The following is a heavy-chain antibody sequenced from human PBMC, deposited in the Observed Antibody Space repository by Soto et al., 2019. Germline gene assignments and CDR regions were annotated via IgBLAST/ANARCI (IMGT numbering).Heavy chain of an antibody. CDR3: ARSSSSSGYDY. V-gene: IGHV5-51*01. D-gene: IGHD6-6*01. CDR1: GYSFTSYW. CDR2: IYPGDSDT. J-gene: IGHJ4*02. Sequence: GESLKISCXGSGYSFTSYWIGWVRQMPGKGLEWMGIIYPGDSDTRYSPSLQGQVTISADKSISTAYLQWSSLKASDTAMYYCARSSSSSGYDYWGQGTLVTVSS.